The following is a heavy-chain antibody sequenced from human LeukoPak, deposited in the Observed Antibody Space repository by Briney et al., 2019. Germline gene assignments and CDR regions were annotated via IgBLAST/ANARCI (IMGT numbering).Heavy chain of an antibody. J-gene: IGHJ1*01. Sequence: PSETLSLTCTVSGGSISSGGYYWNWIRQHPGKGLEWIGYIYYSGSTYYNPSLKSRLTISVDTSKNQFSLKLNSVTAADTAVYYCARDGYCSGGTCYHDSGYFQHWGQGTLVTVSS. D-gene: IGHD2-15*01. CDR1: GGSISSGGYY. CDR2: IYYSGST. V-gene: IGHV4-31*03. CDR3: ARDGYCSGGTCYHDSGYFQH.